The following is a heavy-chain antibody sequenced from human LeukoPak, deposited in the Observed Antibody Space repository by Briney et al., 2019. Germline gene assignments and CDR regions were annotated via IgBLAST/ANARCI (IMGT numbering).Heavy chain of an antibody. CDR1: GFIFSGYW. CDR2: IKHDGSEA. CDR3: AKDASGYYYTSGLVDF. J-gene: IGHJ4*02. Sequence: PGGSLRLSCAASGFIFSGYWMTWVRQAPGKGLVWVASIKHDGSEAYYVDSVKGRFTISRDNAKSSLYLQMHSLRADDTAVYYCAKDASGYYYTSGLVDFWGRGTLLIVSS. D-gene: IGHD3-22*01. V-gene: IGHV3-7*01.